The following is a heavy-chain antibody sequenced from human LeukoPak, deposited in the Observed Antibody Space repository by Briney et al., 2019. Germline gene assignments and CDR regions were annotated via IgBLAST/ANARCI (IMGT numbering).Heavy chain of an antibody. CDR2: IYYSGST. CDR3: AKDPNSSGWYLYYFDY. V-gene: IGHV4-59*01. D-gene: IGHD6-19*01. CDR1: GGSISSYY. J-gene: IGHJ4*02. Sequence: SETLSLTCTVSGGSISSYYWSWIRQPPGKGLEWVGYIYYSGSTNYNPSLKSRVTISVDTSKNQFSLKLSSVTAADTAVYYCAKDPNSSGWYLYYFDYWGQGTLVTVSS.